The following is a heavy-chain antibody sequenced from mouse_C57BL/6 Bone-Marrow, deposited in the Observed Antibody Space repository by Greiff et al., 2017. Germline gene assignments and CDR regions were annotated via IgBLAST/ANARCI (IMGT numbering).Heavy chain of an antibody. V-gene: IGHV1-39*01. CDR2: INPNYGTT. Sequence: VQLKESGPELVKPGASVKISCKASGYSFTDYNMNWVKQSNGKSLEWIGVINPNYGTTSYNQKFKGKATLTVDQSSSTAYMQLNSLTSEDSAVYYCERETTTVVPYYFDYWGQGTTLTVSS. CDR3: ERETTTVVPYYFDY. D-gene: IGHD1-1*01. J-gene: IGHJ2*01. CDR1: GYSFTDYN.